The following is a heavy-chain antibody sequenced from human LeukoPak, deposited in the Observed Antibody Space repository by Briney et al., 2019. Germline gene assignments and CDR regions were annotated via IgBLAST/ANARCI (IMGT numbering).Heavy chain of an antibody. V-gene: IGHV3-23*01. CDR3: AKAPRWGYSGTYFDY. Sequence: GGSLRLSCAASGFTFSSYAMSWVRQAPGKGLEWVSAISGSAGSTYYADAVTGRFTVSRDNSKNMLYLQMNSLRAEDTAVYYCAKAPRWGYSGTYFDYWGQGTLVTVS. CDR1: GFTFSSYA. J-gene: IGHJ4*02. CDR2: ISGSAGST. D-gene: IGHD1-26*01.